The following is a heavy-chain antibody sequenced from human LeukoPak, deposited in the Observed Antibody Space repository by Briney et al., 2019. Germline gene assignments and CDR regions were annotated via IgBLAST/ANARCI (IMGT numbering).Heavy chain of an antibody. CDR2: IRCDGSNK. CDR3: AKAGGSSWDAFDY. Sequence: PGGSLRLSCAASGFTFSSYGLHWVRQAPGKGLEWVAFIRCDGSNKYYGDSVKGRFTISRDNSKNTLYLQMNSLRAEDTAVYYCAKAGGSSWDAFDYWGQGTLVTVSS. CDR1: GFTFSSYG. V-gene: IGHV3-30*02. J-gene: IGHJ4*02. D-gene: IGHD6-13*01.